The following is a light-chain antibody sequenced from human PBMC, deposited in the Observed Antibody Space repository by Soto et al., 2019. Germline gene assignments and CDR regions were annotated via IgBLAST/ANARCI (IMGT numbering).Light chain of an antibody. J-gene: IGKJ4*01. CDR3: QKYNSAPALT. Sequence: DIQMTHSPSSLSVSVGDRVTITCRASQGISNYLAWYQQKPGKVPKVLICDASTLQSGVPSRFSGSGSGTDFTLTISSLQPEDVATYYCQKYNSAPALTFGGGTKVEI. CDR2: DAS. V-gene: IGKV1-27*01. CDR1: QGISNY.